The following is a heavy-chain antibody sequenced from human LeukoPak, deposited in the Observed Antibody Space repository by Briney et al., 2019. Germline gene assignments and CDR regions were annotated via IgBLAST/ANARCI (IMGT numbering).Heavy chain of an antibody. CDR2: IYSSGST. D-gene: IGHD5-18*01. V-gene: IGHV4-59*08. CDR1: GGSITGYH. CDR3: TRQSTASAGGWFDP. J-gene: IGHJ5*02. Sequence: PSETLSLTCAVSGGSITGYHWSWIRQPPEKGLEWIWYIYSSGSTNYNLSLKSRCTMSVYTSKNQFSLKVTSVTAADTAVYYCTRQSTASAGGWFDPWGQGTLVTVSS.